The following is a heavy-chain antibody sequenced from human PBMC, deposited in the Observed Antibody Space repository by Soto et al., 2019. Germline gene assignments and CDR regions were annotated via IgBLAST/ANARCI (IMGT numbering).Heavy chain of an antibody. CDR3: ARGGHVVVVTAALGY. CDR2: ANPSGGHT. Sequence: QVQLMQSGAEVKKPGASVKVSCKASGDTFTDYYIHCVRQAPVQGLEWMGTANPSGGHTTYAQHFLGSVKMTRDTSTSTLYMELTSLTSDDTAIYYCARGGHVVVVTAALGYWGQGTLVTVSS. CDR1: GDTFTDYY. D-gene: IGHD2-21*02. V-gene: IGHV1-46*01. J-gene: IGHJ4*02.